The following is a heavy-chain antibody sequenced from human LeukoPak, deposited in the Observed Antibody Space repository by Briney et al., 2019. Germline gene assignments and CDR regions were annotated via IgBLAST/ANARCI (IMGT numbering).Heavy chain of an antibody. Sequence: SETLSLTCAVYGGSFSGYYWSWIRQPPGKGLEWIGEINHSGSTNYNPSLKSRVTISVDTSKNQFSLKLSSVTAADTAVYYCARGGGYSKREPFDPWGQGTLVTVSS. CDR2: INHSGST. V-gene: IGHV4-34*01. CDR3: ARGGGYSKREPFDP. CDR1: GGSFSGYY. J-gene: IGHJ5*02. D-gene: IGHD6-25*01.